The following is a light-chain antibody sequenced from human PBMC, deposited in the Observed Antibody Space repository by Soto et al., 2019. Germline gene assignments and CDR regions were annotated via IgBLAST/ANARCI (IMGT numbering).Light chain of an antibody. CDR1: QSVSSD. V-gene: IGKV3-15*01. J-gene: IGKJ4*01. CDR2: DTS. Sequence: EIVMTQSPATLSVSPGERATLSCRASQSVSSDLVWYQQKAGQAPRLLIYDTSTRATGIPARFSGSGSGTECTLTISSLQAEDSAVYHCQQYNKWPLTFGGGTKVEI. CDR3: QQYNKWPLT.